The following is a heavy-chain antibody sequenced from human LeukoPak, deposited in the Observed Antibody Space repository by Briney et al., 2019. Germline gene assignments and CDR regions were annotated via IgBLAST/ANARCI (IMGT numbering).Heavy chain of an antibody. J-gene: IGHJ4*02. CDR1: GFTFDSYA. V-gene: IGHV3-30-3*01. D-gene: IGHD1-26*01. CDR2: ISFDGSNK. CDR3: ARDHPGGSYGIDY. Sequence: PGGSLRLSCAASGFTFDSYAIHWVRQAPGKGLEWMAVISFDGSNKYYADSVKGRFTISRDSSKNTLYLQMNSLRAEDTAVYYCARDHPGGSYGIDYWGQGTLVTVSS.